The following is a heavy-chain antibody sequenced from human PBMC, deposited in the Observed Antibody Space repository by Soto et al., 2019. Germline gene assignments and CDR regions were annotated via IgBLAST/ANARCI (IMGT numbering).Heavy chain of an antibody. CDR2: MNPNSGNT. CDR3: ARGGVDSSGPTGYNWFDP. J-gene: IGHJ5*02. V-gene: IGHV1-8*01. Sequence: QVQLVQSGTEVKKPGASVKVSCKASGYTFTSYDINWVRQATGQGLEWMGWMNPNSGNTGYAQKFQGRVTMTRNTSISTAYMELSSLRSEDTAVYYCARGGVDSSGPTGYNWFDPWGQGTLVTVSS. D-gene: IGHD3-22*01. CDR1: GYTFTSYD.